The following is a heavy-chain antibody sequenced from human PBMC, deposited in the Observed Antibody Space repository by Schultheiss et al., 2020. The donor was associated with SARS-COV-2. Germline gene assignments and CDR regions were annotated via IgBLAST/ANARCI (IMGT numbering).Heavy chain of an antibody. Sequence: GGFLRLSCAASGFTFDDYAMHWVRQAPGKGLEWVSGISWNSGSIGYADSVKGRFTISRDNAKNSLYLQMNSLRAEDTAVYYCARGYGDYVGNFDYWGQGTLVTVSS. J-gene: IGHJ4*02. CDR1: GFTFDDYA. CDR3: ARGYGDYVGNFDY. V-gene: IGHV3-9*01. CDR2: ISWNSGSI. D-gene: IGHD4-17*01.